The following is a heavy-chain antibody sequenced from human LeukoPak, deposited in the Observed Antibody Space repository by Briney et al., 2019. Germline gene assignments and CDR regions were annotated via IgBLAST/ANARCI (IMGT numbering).Heavy chain of an antibody. CDR3: ARSPTYGDAYFQH. J-gene: IGHJ1*01. V-gene: IGHV3-7*01. D-gene: IGHD4-17*01. CDR2: IKHDGSEK. Sequence: GGSLRLSCAASGFTFSRHWMTWVRQAPGKGLEWVANIKHDGSEKNYVDSVMGRFTISRDNAKNSLYLQMNSLRAEDTAVYYCARSPTYGDAYFQHWGQGTLVTVSS. CDR1: GFTFSRHW.